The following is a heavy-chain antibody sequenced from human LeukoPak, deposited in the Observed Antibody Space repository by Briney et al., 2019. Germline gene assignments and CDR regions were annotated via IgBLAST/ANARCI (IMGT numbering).Heavy chain of an antibody. J-gene: IGHJ5*02. CDR2: ISSIDSTT. CDR1: GFTFSNYE. CDR3: AMGLASSNWPHWFDP. D-gene: IGHD6-13*01. Sequence: PGGSLRLSCAASGFTFSNYEMNWVRQAPGKGLEWVSYISSIDSTTYYADSVKGRFTISRDNAKNSLYLQMNSLRVEVTDVYHCAMGLASSNWPHWFDPWGQGTLVSVSS. V-gene: IGHV3-48*03.